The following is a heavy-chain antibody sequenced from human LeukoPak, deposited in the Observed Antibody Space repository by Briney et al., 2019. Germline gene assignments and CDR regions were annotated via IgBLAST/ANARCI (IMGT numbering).Heavy chain of an antibody. CDR3: ARVICSSTSCYLDY. V-gene: IGHV1-69*05. CDR2: IIPIFGTA. D-gene: IGHD2-2*01. Sequence: GASVEVSCKASGGTFSSYAISWVRQAPGQGLEWMGGIIPIFGTANYAQKFQGRVTITTDESTSTAYMELSSLRSEDTAVYYCARVICSSTSCYLDYWGQGTLVTVSS. CDR1: GGTFSSYA. J-gene: IGHJ4*02.